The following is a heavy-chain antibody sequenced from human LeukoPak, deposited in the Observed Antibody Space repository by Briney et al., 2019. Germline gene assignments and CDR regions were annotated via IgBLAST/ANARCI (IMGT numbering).Heavy chain of an antibody. CDR3: ARVYYSNSYDYWYFDL. CDR2: INHSGST. D-gene: IGHD6-13*01. CDR1: GGSFSGYY. J-gene: IGHJ2*01. V-gene: IGHV4-34*01. Sequence: SESLSLTCAVYGGSFSGYYWSWIRQPPGKGLEWIGEINHSGSTNYNPSLKSRVTISVDTSKNQFSLKLSSVTAADTAVYYCARVYYSNSYDYWYFDLWGRGTLVTVSS.